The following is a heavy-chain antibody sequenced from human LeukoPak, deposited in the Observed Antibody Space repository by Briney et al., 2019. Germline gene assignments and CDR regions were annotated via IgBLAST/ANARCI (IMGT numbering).Heavy chain of an antibody. J-gene: IGHJ3*02. Sequence: PGGSLRLSCAASGFTVISNYMTWVRQAPGKGLEWVSVIYSGNTTYYAESVKGRFTISRDNSKNTLYLQMNSLRAEDSAVYYCARDGGYCSCTSCRAFDIWGQGTMVTVSS. D-gene: IGHD2-2*01. CDR2: IYSGNTT. V-gene: IGHV3-53*01. CDR1: GFTVISNY. CDR3: ARDGGYCSCTSCRAFDI.